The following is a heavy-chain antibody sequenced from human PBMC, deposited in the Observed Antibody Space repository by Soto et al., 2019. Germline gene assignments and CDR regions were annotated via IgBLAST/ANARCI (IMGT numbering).Heavy chain of an antibody. CDR2: IYYSGST. Sequence: SETPCLIRTIPGSSIRSYYWTWIRPPPGKGLEGIGYIYYSGSTNYNPSLKSRVTISVDTSKNQFSLKLSSVTAADTAVYYCAREWGYCTNGVCYTLFGPYGMDVWGQGTTVTVS. CDR3: AREWGYCTNGVCYTLFGPYGMDV. V-gene: IGHV4-59*12. J-gene: IGHJ6*02. D-gene: IGHD2-8*01. CDR1: GSSIRSYY.